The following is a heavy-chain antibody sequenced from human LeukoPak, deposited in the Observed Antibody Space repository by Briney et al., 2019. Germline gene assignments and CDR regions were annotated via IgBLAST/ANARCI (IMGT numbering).Heavy chain of an antibody. CDR1: GGSISSSSYY. D-gene: IGHD6-6*01. V-gene: IGHV4-39*01. J-gene: IGHJ5*02. Sequence: SETLSLTCTVSGGSISSSSYYWGWTRQPPGKGLEWIGSIYYSGSTYYNPSLKSRVTISVDTSKNQFSLKLSSVTAADTAVYYCARTPIAARPFDPWGQGTLVTVSS. CDR3: ARTPIAARPFDP. CDR2: IYYSGST.